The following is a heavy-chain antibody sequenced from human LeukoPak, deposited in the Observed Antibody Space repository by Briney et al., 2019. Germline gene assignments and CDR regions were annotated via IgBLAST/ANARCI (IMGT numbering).Heavy chain of an antibody. CDR3: ARSGNDDAFDI. CDR1: RFTFSNYA. CDR2: ISYDGSSK. Sequence: GGSLRLSCAASRFTFSNYAVHWVRQAPGKGLEWVAIISYDGSSKNYVDSVKGRFTISRDNSKNTLYLQMNSLRAEDTAVYYCARSGNDDAFDIWGQGTMVTVSS. D-gene: IGHD4-23*01. J-gene: IGHJ3*02. V-gene: IGHV3-30*04.